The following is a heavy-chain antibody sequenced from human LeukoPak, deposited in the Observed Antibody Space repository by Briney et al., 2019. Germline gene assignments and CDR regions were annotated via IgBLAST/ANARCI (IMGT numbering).Heavy chain of an antibody. CDR1: GFTFNNYV. Sequence: GGFLRLSCAASGFTFNNYVMNWVRQAPGKGLEWVSAVSGSGGSTYYADSVKGRFTISRDSSKNTLYLQMNSLRAEDTAIYYCAKGVPDYIHYFDYWGQGTLVTVSS. V-gene: IGHV3-23*01. CDR3: AKGVPDYIHYFDY. CDR2: VSGSGGST. J-gene: IGHJ4*02. D-gene: IGHD3-10*01.